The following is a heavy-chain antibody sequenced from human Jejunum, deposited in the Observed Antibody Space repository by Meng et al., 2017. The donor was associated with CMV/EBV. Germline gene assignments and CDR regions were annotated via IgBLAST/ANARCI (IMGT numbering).Heavy chain of an antibody. V-gene: IGHV3-21*01. CDR3: ARGVFDS. CDR1: GFTFIAYG. J-gene: IGHJ4*02. Sequence: LSLSCAASGFTFIAYGMVWVRQTAGKGLEWVSSISGTTPYIHYADSVKGRFTISRDNGKNSVYLQMNSLRAEDTAVYYCARGVFDSWGQGTLVTVSS. CDR2: ISGTTPYI.